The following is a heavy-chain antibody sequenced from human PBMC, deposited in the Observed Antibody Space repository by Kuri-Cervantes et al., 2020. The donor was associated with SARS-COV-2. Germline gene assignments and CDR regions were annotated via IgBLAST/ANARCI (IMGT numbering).Heavy chain of an antibody. V-gene: IGHV3-11*04. Sequence: GESLKISCSASRFTFSDYYMSWIRQAPGKGLEWVSYISGSSSTIYYADSVKGRFTISRDNAKNSLYLQMNSLRDEDTAVYYCADFYGGFPGWGQGTRVTVSS. CDR2: ISGSSSTI. D-gene: IGHD4-23*01. J-gene: IGHJ4*02. CDR3: ADFYGGFPG. CDR1: RFTFSDYY.